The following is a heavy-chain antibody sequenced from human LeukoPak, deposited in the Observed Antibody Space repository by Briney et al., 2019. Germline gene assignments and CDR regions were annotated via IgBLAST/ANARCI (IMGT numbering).Heavy chain of an antibody. Sequence: GGSLRLSCAASGFTFSSYWMSWVRQAPGKGLEWVANIKQDGSEKYYVDSVKGRFTISRDNAKNSLYLQMNSLRTEDTAVYYCARWAGNYYGSSGYPRPFEYWGQGTLVTVSS. D-gene: IGHD3-22*01. CDR3: ARWAGNYYGSSGYPRPFEY. CDR1: GFTFSSYW. J-gene: IGHJ4*02. V-gene: IGHV3-7*01. CDR2: IKQDGSEK.